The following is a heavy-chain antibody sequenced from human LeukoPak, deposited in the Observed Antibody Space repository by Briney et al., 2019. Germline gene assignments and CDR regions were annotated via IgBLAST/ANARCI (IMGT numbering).Heavy chain of an antibody. Sequence: SETLSLTCTVSGGSISSYYWSWIRQPPGKGLEWIGYIYYSGSTNYNPSLKSRVTISVDTSKKQFSLKLSSVTAADTAVYYCARAPSLAATPILEIDYWGQGTLVTVSS. CDR1: GGSISSYY. D-gene: IGHD6-13*01. CDR3: ARAPSLAATPILEIDY. V-gene: IGHV4-59*12. J-gene: IGHJ4*02. CDR2: IYYSGST.